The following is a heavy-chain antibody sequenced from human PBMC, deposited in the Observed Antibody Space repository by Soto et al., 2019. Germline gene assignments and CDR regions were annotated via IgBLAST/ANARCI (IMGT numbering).Heavy chain of an antibody. J-gene: IGHJ4*02. CDR3: ASFLVGATARNDFDS. D-gene: IGHD2-8*02. V-gene: IGHV4-39*01. CDR2: IYSNGGT. Sequence: LQLQESGPGVVKPSETLSLACSVSGGSIRSNDYFWGWFRQPPGKGLEWIASIYSNGGTYDSPSLKSRATVSIDTSKNQFFLTVRSVTAADTAVYYCASFLVGATARNDFDSWGQGTLVTISS. CDR1: GGSIRSNDYF.